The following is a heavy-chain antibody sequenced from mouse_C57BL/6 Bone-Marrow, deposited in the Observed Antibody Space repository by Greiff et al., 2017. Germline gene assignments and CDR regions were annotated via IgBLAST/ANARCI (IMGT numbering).Heavy chain of an antibody. J-gene: IGHJ2*01. V-gene: IGHV1-69*01. CDR3: AREKAFITTVVAHFDD. D-gene: IGHD1-1*01. CDR2: IDPSDSYT. Sequence: QVQLQQPGAELVMPGASVKLSCKASGYTFTSYWMHWVKQRPGQGLEWIGEIDPSDSYTNYNQKFKGKSTLTVDKSSSTAYMQLSSLTSKDSAVYYCAREKAFITTVVAHFDDWGQGTTLTVSS. CDR1: GYTFTSYW.